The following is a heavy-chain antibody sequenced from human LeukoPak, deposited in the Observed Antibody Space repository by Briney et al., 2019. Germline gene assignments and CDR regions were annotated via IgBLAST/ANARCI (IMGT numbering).Heavy chain of an antibody. J-gene: IGHJ4*02. CDR2: ISTSSSYI. CDR3: ALQRTLWQQLLDY. V-gene: IGHV3-21*04. Sequence: GGSLRLSCAASGFTFSSYTMNWVRQAPGKGLEWVSFISTSSSYIYYADSVKGRFTISRDNSKNTLYLQMNSLRAEDTAVYYCALQRTLWQQLLDYWGQGTLVTVSS. D-gene: IGHD6-13*01. CDR1: GFTFSSYT.